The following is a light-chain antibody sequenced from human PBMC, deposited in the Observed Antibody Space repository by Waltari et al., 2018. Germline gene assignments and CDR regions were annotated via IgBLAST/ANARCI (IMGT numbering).Light chain of an antibody. CDR2: DAS. CDR3: QHRRNWQGT. J-gene: IGKJ3*01. CDR1: QCVSNY. V-gene: IGKV3-11*01. Sequence: EILLTQSPATLSSSPGESATLSCRASQCVSNYLAWYQQKPGQAPRLLISDASNRATGIPARFSGSGSGTDISLTNSSLEPEDFAVYYCQHRRNWQGTFGPGTKVDI.